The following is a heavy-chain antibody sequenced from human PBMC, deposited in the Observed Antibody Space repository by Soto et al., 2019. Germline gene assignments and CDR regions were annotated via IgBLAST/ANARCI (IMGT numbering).Heavy chain of an antibody. CDR2: IVVGSGNT. CDR1: GFTFTSSA. Sequence: SVKVSCKASGFTFTSSAVQWVRQARGQRLEWIGWIVVGSGNTNYAQKFQERVTITRDMSTSTAYMELSSLRSEDTAVYYCAAAGRVLLWFGEPQYGMDVWGQGTTVTVSS. CDR3: AAAGRVLLWFGEPQYGMDV. D-gene: IGHD3-10*01. V-gene: IGHV1-58*01. J-gene: IGHJ6*02.